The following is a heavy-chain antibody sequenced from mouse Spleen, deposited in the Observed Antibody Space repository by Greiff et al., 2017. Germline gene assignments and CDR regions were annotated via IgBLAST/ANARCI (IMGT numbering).Heavy chain of an antibody. D-gene: IGHD1-1*01. CDR2: ISSGGSYT. Sequence: VQLKESGGDLVKPGGSLKLSCAASGFTFSSYGMSWVRQTPDKRLEWVATISSGGSYTYYPDSVKGRFTISRDNAKNTLYLQMSSLKSEDTAMYYCARRDYGFDYWGQGTTLTVSS. CDR3: ARRDYGFDY. V-gene: IGHV5-6*01. J-gene: IGHJ2*01. CDR1: GFTFSSYG.